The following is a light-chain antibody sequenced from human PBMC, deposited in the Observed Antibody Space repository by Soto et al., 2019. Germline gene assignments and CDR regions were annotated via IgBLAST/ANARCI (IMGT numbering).Light chain of an antibody. CDR3: QQYYSTLT. J-gene: IGKJ4*01. V-gene: IGKV4-1*01. CDR2: WAS. CDR1: QRVLYRSDNKNY. Sequence: DIVMTQSPDSLAVSLGERATINCKSSQRVLYRSDNKNYLAWYQQKPGQPPKLLIYWASTRDSGVPDRFSGSGSGADFTLTSSSLQAEDVAVYYCQQYYSTLTFGGGTKVETK.